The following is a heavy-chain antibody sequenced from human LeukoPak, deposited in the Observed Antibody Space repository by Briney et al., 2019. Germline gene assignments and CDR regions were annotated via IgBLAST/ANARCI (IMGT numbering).Heavy chain of an antibody. CDR1: GYTFTGYY. V-gene: IGHV1-2*06. CDR2: INPNSGGT. Sequence: ASVKVSCKASGYTFTGYYMHWVRQAPGQGLEWMGRINPNSGGTNYAQKFQGRVTMTRDTSISTAYMELSRLRSDDTAVYYCARDRITMVRGVIITPGYWGQGTLVTVSP. D-gene: IGHD3-10*01. CDR3: ARDRITMVRGVIITPGY. J-gene: IGHJ4*02.